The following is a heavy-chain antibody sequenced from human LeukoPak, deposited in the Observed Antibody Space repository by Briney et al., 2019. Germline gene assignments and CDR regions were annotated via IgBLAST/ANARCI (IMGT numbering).Heavy chain of an antibody. D-gene: IGHD2-2*01. CDR3: AKGLVVNDNYFDN. Sequence: GQSLRLSCAASGFSLRTYAMNWVRQVPGKGLEWVSSIGGSDDTRYYADSVKGRFTISSDFSTNTVSLQMTNLRAEDTAVYFCAKGLVVNDNYFDNWGQGTLVTVSS. CDR1: GFSLRTYA. J-gene: IGHJ4*02. CDR2: IGGSDDTR. V-gene: IGHV3-23*01.